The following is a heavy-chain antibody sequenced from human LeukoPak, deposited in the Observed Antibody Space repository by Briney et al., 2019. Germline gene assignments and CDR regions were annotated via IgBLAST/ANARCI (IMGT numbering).Heavy chain of an antibody. D-gene: IGHD6-6*01. CDR1: GFTFSSYD. Sequence: GGSLRLSCAASGFTFSSYDMHWVRQAPGKGLEWVSAIRTAGDTYYPGSVKGRFTISRENAKNSLYLQMNSLRAGDTAVYYCARGRIAARYYYYYGMDVWGQGTTVTVSS. J-gene: IGHJ6*02. V-gene: IGHV3-13*01. CDR2: IRTAGDT. CDR3: ARGRIAARYYYYYGMDV.